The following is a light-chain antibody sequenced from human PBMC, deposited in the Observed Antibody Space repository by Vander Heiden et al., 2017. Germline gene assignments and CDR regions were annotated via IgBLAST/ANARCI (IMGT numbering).Light chain of an antibody. CDR3: NSRDSSGNHLGV. CDR1: SLRSYY. V-gene: IGLV3-19*01. CDR2: GKN. J-gene: IGLJ2*01. Sequence: SVALGQTVRITCQGDSLRSYYASWYQKKPGQAPVLVIYGKNNRPSGIPDRFSGSSSGNTASLTITGAQAEDEADYYCNSRDSSGNHLGVFGGGTKLTVL.